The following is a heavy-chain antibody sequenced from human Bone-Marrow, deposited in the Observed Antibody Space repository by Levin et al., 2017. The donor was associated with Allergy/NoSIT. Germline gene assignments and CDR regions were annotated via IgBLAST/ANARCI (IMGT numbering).Heavy chain of an antibody. J-gene: IGHJ4*02. Sequence: ASVKVSCKASGYGFTAHYIHWVRQAPGQGLEWMGWFIPYSGATNYAQKFEGRVIMTGDTSINTAYLEVTGLRSDDTAIFFCARGGRGNGYSFWGQGTLVTVSS. D-gene: IGHD2-15*01. CDR1: GYGFTAHY. CDR3: ARGGRGNGYSF. CDR2: FIPYSGAT. V-gene: IGHV1-2*02.